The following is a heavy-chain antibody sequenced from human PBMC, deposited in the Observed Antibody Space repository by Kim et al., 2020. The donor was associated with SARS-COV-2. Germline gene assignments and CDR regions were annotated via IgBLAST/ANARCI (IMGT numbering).Heavy chain of an antibody. CDR2: INHSGST. J-gene: IGHJ4*02. D-gene: IGHD3-22*01. CDR1: GGSFSGYY. CDR3: ARGRRHITVILVVITERPPYFYY. V-gene: IGHV4-34*01. Sequence: SETLSLTCAVYGGSFSGYYWSWIRQPPGKGLEWIGEINHSGSTNYNPSLKSRVTISVDTSKNQFSLKLSSVTAADTAVYYCARGRRHITVILVVITERPPYFYYWGQGTLVTVSS.